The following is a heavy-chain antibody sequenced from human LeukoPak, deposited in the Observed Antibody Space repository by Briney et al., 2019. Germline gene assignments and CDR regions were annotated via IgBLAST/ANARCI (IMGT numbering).Heavy chain of an antibody. CDR3: ARLRRDGYNYYYYYYMDV. J-gene: IGHJ6*03. CDR1: GGSFSSSSYY. Sequence: SETLSLTCTVSGGSFSSSSYYWGWIRQPPGKGLEWIGSIYYSGSTYYNPSLKSRVTISVDTSKYQFSLKLSSVTAADTAVYYCARLRRDGYNYYYYYYMDVWGKGTTVTVSS. D-gene: IGHD5-24*01. V-gene: IGHV4-39*01. CDR2: IYYSGST.